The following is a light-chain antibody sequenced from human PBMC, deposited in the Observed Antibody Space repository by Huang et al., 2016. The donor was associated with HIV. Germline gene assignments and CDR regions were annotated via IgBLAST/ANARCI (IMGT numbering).Light chain of an antibody. J-gene: IGKJ3*01. CDR3: QQYDSLPLT. Sequence: DIQMTQSPSSLSESIGDRVTITGRSSRHIYLYLNWYQHRPGKAPKLLIYDAANLEVGVPSRFSGSGSGRNFTLIISSLQPEDFATYYCQQYDSLPLTFGPGTKVDI. CDR2: DAA. V-gene: IGKV1-33*01. CDR1: RHIYLY.